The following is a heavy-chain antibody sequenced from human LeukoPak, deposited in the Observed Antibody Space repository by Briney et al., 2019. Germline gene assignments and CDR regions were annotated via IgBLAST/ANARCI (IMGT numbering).Heavy chain of an antibody. CDR3: ARTAARRFDY. D-gene: IGHD6-6*01. V-gene: IGHV1-46*01. J-gene: IGHJ4*02. Sequence: ASVTVSCTASGYTFPSYFMHWVRQAPGQGLEWMGIINPTGGSTTYAQRFQGRVTMTRDTSTSTVYMELSSLRPDDTAVYYCARTAARRFDYWGQGTLVTVSS. CDR2: INPTGGST. CDR1: GYTFPSYF.